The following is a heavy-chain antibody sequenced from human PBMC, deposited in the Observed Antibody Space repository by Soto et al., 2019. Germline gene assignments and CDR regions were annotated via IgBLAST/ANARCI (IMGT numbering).Heavy chain of an antibody. V-gene: IGHV4-39*07. J-gene: IGHJ5*02. CDR2: IIHSGST. D-gene: IGHD2-15*01. CDR1: GGSISGSNCS. CDR3: ARASGCSGGSCAFDP. Sequence: SETLSLTCTVSGGSISGSNCSWGWIRQPPGTGLEWIGNIIHSGSTNYNPSLKSRVTISVDTSKNQFSLKLSSVTAADTAVYYCARASGCSGGSCAFDPWGQGTLVTVSS.